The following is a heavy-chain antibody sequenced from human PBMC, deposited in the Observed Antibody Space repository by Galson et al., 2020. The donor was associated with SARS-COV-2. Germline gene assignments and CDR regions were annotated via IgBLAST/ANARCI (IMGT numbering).Heavy chain of an antibody. Sequence: GGSLRLSCAASGFTFSSYAMHWVRQAPGKGLEWVAVIPYDGSNKYYADSVKGRFTISRANSKNTLYLQMNSLRAEDTAVYYCARTKRGYYDSSCYYNPFYYFDYWGQGTLVTVSS. CDR2: IPYDGSNK. CDR3: ARTKRGYYDSSCYYNPFYYFDY. CDR1: GFTFSSYA. J-gene: IGHJ4*02. V-gene: IGHV3-30*04. D-gene: IGHD3-22*01.